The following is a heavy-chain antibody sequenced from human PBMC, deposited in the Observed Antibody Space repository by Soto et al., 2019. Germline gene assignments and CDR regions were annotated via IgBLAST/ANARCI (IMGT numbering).Heavy chain of an antibody. D-gene: IGHD3-10*01. CDR1: GGSISSSNW. Sequence: LQESGPGLVKPSGTLSLTCAVSGGSISSSNWWSWVRQPPGKGLGWIGEIYHSGGTNYNPSLKSRGTISVDKSRNQFSLKLSSVTAADTAVYYCARGGGVRGYGMDVWGQGTTVTVSS. J-gene: IGHJ6*02. CDR3: ARGGGVRGYGMDV. CDR2: IYHSGGT. V-gene: IGHV4-4*02.